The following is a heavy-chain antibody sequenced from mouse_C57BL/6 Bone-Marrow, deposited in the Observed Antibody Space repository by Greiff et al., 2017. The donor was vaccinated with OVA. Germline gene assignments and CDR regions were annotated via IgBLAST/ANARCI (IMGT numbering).Heavy chain of an antibody. CDR2: ISYDGSN. J-gene: IGHJ1*03. CDR1: GYSITSGYY. V-gene: IGHV3-6*01. CDR3: ARGEVPYWYFDV. Sequence: DVQLQESGPGLVKPSQSLSLTCSVTGYSITSGYYWNWIRQFPGNKLEWMGYISYDGSNNYNPSLKNRISITRDTSKNQFFLKLNSVTTEDTATYYCARGEVPYWYFDVWGTGTTVTVSS.